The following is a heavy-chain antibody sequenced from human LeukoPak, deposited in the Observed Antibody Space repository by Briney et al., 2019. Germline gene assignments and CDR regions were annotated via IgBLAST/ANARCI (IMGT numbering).Heavy chain of an antibody. Sequence: GGSLRLSCAASGFTFSSYGMHWVRQAPDKGLEWVAVISYDGSNKYYADSVKGRFTISRDNSKNTLYLQMNSLRAEDTAVYYCAKDQFGVFASSGLPDYWGQGTLVTVSS. CDR1: GFTFSSYG. D-gene: IGHD3-22*01. CDR3: AKDQFGVFASSGLPDY. CDR2: ISYDGSNK. V-gene: IGHV3-30*18. J-gene: IGHJ4*02.